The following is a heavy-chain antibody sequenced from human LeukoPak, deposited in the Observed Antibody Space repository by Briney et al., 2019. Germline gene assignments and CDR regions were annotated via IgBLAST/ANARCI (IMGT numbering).Heavy chain of an antibody. Sequence: GGSLRLSCAASGFTFSSYWMSWVRQAPGKGLEWVAYIKQDGSEKYYVDSVKGRFTISRDNAKNSLYLQMNSLRAEDTAVYYCARDEEVPITMIVVGVDYWGQGTLVTVSS. V-gene: IGHV3-7*01. J-gene: IGHJ4*02. CDR1: GFTFSSYW. CDR3: ARDEEVPITMIVVGVDY. D-gene: IGHD3-22*01. CDR2: IKQDGSEK.